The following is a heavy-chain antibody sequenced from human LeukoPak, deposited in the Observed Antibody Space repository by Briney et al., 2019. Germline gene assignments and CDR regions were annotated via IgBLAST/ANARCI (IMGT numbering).Heavy chain of an antibody. CDR1: GFTFSNAW. CDR2: IKSKTDGGTT. CDR3: TTRPDDYPWWD. J-gene: IGHJ4*02. Sequence: GGSLRLSCAASGFTFSNAWMSWVRQAPGKGLVWVGRIKSKTDGGTTDYAAPVKGRFTISRDDSKNTLYLQMNSLKTEDTAVYYCTTRPDDYPWWDWGQGTLVTVSS. V-gene: IGHV3-15*01. D-gene: IGHD2-15*01.